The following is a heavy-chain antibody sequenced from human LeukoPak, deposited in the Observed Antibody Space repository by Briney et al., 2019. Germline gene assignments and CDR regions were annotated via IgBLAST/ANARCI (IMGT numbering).Heavy chain of an antibody. D-gene: IGHD5-18*01. V-gene: IGHV4-59*01. J-gene: IGHJ5*02. CDR3: ARGHSYGYGWFDP. CDR2: IYSSGST. CDR1: GGSISIYY. Sequence: PSETLSLTCTVSGGSISIYYWSWIRQPPGKGLEWIGYIYSSGSTNYNPSLKSRVTISVDTSNNQFSLKLSSVTAAATAVYYCARGHSYGYGWFDPWGQGTLVTVSS.